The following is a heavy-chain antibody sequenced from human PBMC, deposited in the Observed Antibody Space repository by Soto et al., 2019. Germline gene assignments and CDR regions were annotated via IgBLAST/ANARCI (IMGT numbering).Heavy chain of an antibody. J-gene: IGHJ4*02. V-gene: IGHV5-51*01. Sequence: GESLKISCKGSGYSFTSYWVGWVRQMPGKGLEWMGIIYPGDSDTRYSPSFQGQVTISADKSISTAYLQWSSLKASDTAMYYCAITYCGGDCYSQYYFDYWGQGTLVTVSS. CDR2: IYPGDSDT. CDR1: GYSFTSYW. D-gene: IGHD2-21*02. CDR3: AITYCGGDCYSQYYFDY.